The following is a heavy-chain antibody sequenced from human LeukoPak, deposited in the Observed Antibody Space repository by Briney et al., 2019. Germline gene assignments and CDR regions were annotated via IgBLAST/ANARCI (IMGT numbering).Heavy chain of an antibody. CDR2: INPNSGDT. V-gene: IGHV1-2*02. CDR1: GYTFISYY. CDR3: ARDGAFDI. Sequence: ASVKVSCKASGYTFISYYLHWVRQAPGQGLEWMGWINPNSGDTSYAQKFQGRVAMTTDTSISTAYMELSRLTSDDTAVYYCARDGAFDIWGQGTMVTVSS. J-gene: IGHJ3*02.